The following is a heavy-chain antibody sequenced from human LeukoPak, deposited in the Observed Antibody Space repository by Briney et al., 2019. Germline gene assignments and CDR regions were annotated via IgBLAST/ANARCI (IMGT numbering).Heavy chain of an antibody. CDR3: ARRRKAYDSSGYYLYYFDY. D-gene: IGHD3-22*01. CDR2: IDPSDSYT. V-gene: IGHV5-10-1*01. CDR1: GYSFTSYW. Sequence: GESLEISWKGSGYSFTSYWISLVRPIPEKGLEWVGRIDPSDSYTNYSPSFQGHVTISADESISTAYLQWRSLKASDTAMYYCARRRKAYDSSGYYLYYFDYWGQGTLVTVSS. J-gene: IGHJ4*02.